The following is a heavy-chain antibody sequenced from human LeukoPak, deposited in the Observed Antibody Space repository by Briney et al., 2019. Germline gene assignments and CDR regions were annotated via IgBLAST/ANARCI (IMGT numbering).Heavy chain of an antibody. CDR2: IYHSGIT. D-gene: IGHD3-10*02. CDR3: ATLLSSSYYFDY. V-gene: IGHV4-38-2*02. Sequence: SETLSLTCIVFGYSISSGYYWGWIRQPPGKGLEWIGNIYHSGITYYNLYNPSLKSRVIISVDTSKNHFSLKLSSVTAADTAVYFCATLLSSSYYFDYWGQGTLVTVSS. CDR1: GYSISSGYY. J-gene: IGHJ4*02.